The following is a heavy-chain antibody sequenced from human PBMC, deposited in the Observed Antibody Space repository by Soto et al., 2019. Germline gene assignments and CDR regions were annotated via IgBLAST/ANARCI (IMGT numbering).Heavy chain of an antibody. J-gene: IGHJ4*02. V-gene: IGHV1-69*02. CDR1: GGTFSSYT. D-gene: IGHD4-17*01. CDR2: IIPILGIA. Sequence: ASVKVSCKASGGTFSSYTISWVRQAPGQGLEWMGRIIPILGIANYAQKFQGRVTITADKSTSTAYMELSSLRSEDTAVYYCARGTGYGDFTFDDWGQGTLVTVSS. CDR3: ARGTGYGDFTFDD.